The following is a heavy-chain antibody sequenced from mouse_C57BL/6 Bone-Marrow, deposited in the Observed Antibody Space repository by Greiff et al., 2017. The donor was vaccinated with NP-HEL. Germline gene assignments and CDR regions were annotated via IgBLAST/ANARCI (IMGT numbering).Heavy chain of an antibody. V-gene: IGHV1-82*01. CDR1: GYAFSSSW. CDR2: IYPGDGDT. D-gene: IGHD2-2*01. CDR3: ARSRTMVTSWFAY. J-gene: IGHJ3*01. Sequence: QVQLKESGPELVKPGASVKISCKASGYAFSSSWMNWVKQRPGKGLEWIGRIYPGDGDTNYNGKFKGKATLTADKSSSTAYMQLSSLTSEDSAVYFCARSRTMVTSWFAYWGQGTLVTVSA.